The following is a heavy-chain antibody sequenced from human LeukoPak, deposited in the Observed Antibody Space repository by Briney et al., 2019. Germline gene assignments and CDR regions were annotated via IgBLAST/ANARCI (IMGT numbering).Heavy chain of an antibody. CDR3: ANLHGDYRDY. CDR2: ISWNSGNI. J-gene: IGHJ4*02. V-gene: IGHV3-9*01. CDR1: GFTFDDYA. D-gene: IGHD4-17*01. Sequence: PGRSLRLSCAASGFTFDDYAMPWVRQAPGKGLEWVSGISWNSGNIGYADSVKGRFTISRDNAKNSLYLQINSLRAEDTALYYCANLHGDYRDYWGQGTLVTVSS.